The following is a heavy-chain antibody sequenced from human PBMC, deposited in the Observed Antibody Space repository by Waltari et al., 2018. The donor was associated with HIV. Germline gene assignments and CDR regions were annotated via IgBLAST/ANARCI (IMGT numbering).Heavy chain of an antibody. V-gene: IGHV1-46*01. CDR3: AREASLTVTVEKSGMDV. Sequence: QVRLVQSGAAVRKPGASVQISCRTSGYVFTNYYIHWVRRAPGPGFVWMGTVIPSSGVWRSAQSVDDRLALASNTSATTVYMLLSDLTSEDTATYCCAREASLTVTVEKSGMDVWGPGT. CDR2: VIPSSGVW. D-gene: IGHD4-17*01. CDR1: GYVFTNYY. J-gene: IGHJ6*02.